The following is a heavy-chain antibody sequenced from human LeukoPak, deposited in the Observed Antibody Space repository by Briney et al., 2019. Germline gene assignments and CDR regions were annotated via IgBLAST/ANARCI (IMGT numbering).Heavy chain of an antibody. D-gene: IGHD1-26*01. V-gene: IGHV1-3*01. CDR2: FSAGNGNT. CDR3: ARDRGNYLLPY. Sequence: GASVKVSCKASGYTFAGYAIFWVRQAPGQRLEWMGWFSAGNGNTRYSQKFHDRLTISRDTPASTVYMELSSLRSEDTAIYYCARDRGNYLLPYWGQGTLVTVSS. CDR1: GYTFAGYA. J-gene: IGHJ4*02.